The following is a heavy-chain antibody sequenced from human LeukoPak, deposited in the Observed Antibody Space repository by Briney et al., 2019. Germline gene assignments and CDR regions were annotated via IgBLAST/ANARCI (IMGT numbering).Heavy chain of an antibody. CDR3: AGDGGSGWDLHFDY. CDR2: IYSGGST. CDR1: GFTISSNY. V-gene: IGHV3-53*01. J-gene: IGHJ4*02. D-gene: IGHD6-19*01. Sequence: GGSLTLSCAASGFTISSNYMSWVRQAPGKGLEWVAVIYSGGSTYYADSVKGRFTISRDNSKNTLYLQMNSLRAEDTAVYYCAGDGGSGWDLHFDYWGQGTLVTVSS.